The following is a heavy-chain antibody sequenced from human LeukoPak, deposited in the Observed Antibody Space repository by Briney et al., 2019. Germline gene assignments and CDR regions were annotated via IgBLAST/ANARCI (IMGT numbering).Heavy chain of an antibody. V-gene: IGHV3-11*01. CDR2: ISSSGNVI. CDR1: GFTFSDYY. D-gene: IGHD1-26*01. CDR3: VRDTEDDDGSTTFDY. J-gene: IGHJ4*02. Sequence: PGGSLRLSCAISGFTFSDYYFSWIRQAPGKGLEWISYISSSGNVIYYADSVKGRFTISRDNAKNSLYLQMNSLRVEDTAVYYCVRDTEDDDGSTTFDYWGQGTLVTVSS.